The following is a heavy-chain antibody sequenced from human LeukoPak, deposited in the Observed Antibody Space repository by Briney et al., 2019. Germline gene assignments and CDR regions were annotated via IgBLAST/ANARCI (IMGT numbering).Heavy chain of an antibody. CDR1: GGSISSYY. Sequence: PSETLSLTCTVSGGSISSYYWSWIRQPAGRGLEWIGRIYTSGSTNYNPSLKSRVTMSVDTSKNQFSLKLSSVTAADTAVYYCARASKAYCGGDCYSWFDPWGQGTLVTVSS. CDR2: IYTSGST. CDR3: ARASKAYCGGDCYSWFDP. D-gene: IGHD2-21*02. V-gene: IGHV4-4*07. J-gene: IGHJ5*02.